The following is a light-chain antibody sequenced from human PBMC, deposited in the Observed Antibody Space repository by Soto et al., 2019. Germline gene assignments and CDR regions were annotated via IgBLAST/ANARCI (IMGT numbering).Light chain of an antibody. CDR2: DVS. Sequence: QSALTQPASVSGSPGQSITISCTGTSSDVGGYNYVSWYQQHPGKAPKIMISDVSDPPSGVSNRFSGSKSGNTASLTISGLQAEDEGDYYCSSYTSSSTVVFGGGTKLTVL. J-gene: IGLJ2*01. CDR3: SSYTSSSTVV. V-gene: IGLV2-14*03. CDR1: SSDVGGYNY.